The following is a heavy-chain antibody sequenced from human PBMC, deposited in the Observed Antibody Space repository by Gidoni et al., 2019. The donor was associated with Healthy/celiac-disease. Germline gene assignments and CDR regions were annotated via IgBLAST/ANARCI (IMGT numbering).Heavy chain of an antibody. CDR2: ISWDGGST. CDR3: AKARGAFDI. V-gene: IGHV3-43D*04. J-gene: IGHJ3*02. CDR1: GFTFDDYA. Sequence: EVQLVESGGVVVHPGGSLRLSCAASGFTFDDYAMHWVRQVPGKGLEWVSLISWDGGSTYYADSVKGRFTISRDNSKNSLYLQMNSLRAEDTALYYGAKARGAFDIWGQGTMVTVSS.